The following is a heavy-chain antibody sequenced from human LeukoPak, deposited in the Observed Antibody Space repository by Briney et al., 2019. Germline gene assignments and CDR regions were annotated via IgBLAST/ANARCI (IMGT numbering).Heavy chain of an antibody. D-gene: IGHD3-22*01. CDR2: IIPIFGTA. CDR3: ARVAYYDSSGYYYGLFYFQH. J-gene: IGHJ1*01. V-gene: IGHV1-69*13. Sequence: SVKVSCKASGYTFTSYGISWVRQTPGQGLEWMGGIIPIFGTANYAQKFQGRVTITADESTSTAYMELSSLRSEDTAVYYCARVAYYDSSGYYYGLFYFQHWGQGTLVTVSS. CDR1: GYTFTSYG.